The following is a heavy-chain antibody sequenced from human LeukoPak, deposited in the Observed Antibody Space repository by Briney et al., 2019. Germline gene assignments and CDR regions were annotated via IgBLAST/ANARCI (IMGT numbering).Heavy chain of an antibody. V-gene: IGHV4-4*07. CDR1: GGSISSYY. J-gene: IGHJ6*03. CDR3: ARTYCSSTSYYNRGYYYYYYMDV. Sequence: PSETLSLTCTVSGGSISSYYWSWIRQPAGKGLEWIGRIYTSGSTNYNPSLKSRVTMSVDTSKNQFSLKLSSVTAADTAVYYCARTYCSSTSYYNRGYYYYYYMDVWGKGTTVTVSS. D-gene: IGHD2-2*02. CDR2: IYTSGST.